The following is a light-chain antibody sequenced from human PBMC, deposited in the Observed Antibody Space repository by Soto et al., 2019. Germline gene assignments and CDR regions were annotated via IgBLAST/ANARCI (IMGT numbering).Light chain of an antibody. Sequence: QSVLTQPPSVSGSPGQRVTISRTGSSSNIGAGYDVHWYQQLPGTVPKLLIYGNNNRPSGVPARFSDSESGTSASLAISGLQPEDEADYYCCSYAAGFSYVFGTGTKVTVL. CDR2: GNN. J-gene: IGLJ1*01. CDR3: CSYAAGFSYV. CDR1: SSNIGAGYD. V-gene: IGLV1-40*01.